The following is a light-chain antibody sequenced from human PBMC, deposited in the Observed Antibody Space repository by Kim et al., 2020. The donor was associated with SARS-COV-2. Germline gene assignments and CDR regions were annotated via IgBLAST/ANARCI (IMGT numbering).Light chain of an antibody. Sequence: QLVLTQSPSASASLGASVKLTCTLSSGHSSYAIAWHQQQPEKGPRYLMKLNSDGSHSKGDGIPDRFSGSSSGAERYLTISSLQSEDEADYYCQTGGTGIHVFGGGTQLTVL. CDR2: LNSDGSH. CDR1: SGHSSYA. V-gene: IGLV4-69*01. CDR3: QTGGTGIHV. J-gene: IGLJ3*02.